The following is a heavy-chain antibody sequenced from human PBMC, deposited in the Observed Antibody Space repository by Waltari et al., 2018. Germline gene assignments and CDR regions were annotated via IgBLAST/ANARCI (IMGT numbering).Heavy chain of an antibody. V-gene: IGHV1-24*01. CDR3: ATDPVSGRHRDY. J-gene: IGHJ4*02. CDR1: GYSLGELS. D-gene: IGHD6-19*01. Sequence: QVQLVQSGAEVKKAGASVKVSCEVFGYSLGELSINWVRQAPGKGLEWMGGFDSENGEPVYEQKFQGRVTMTEDTSKDIAYMELSRLRSEDTAVYCCATDPVSGRHRDYWGQGTLVTVSS. CDR2: FDSENGEP.